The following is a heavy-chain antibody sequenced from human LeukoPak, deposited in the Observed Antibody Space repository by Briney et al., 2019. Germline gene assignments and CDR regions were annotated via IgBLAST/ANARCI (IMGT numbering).Heavy chain of an antibody. J-gene: IGHJ4*02. CDR1: GFTFSSYG. Sequence: GRSLRPSCTASGFTFSSYGMHWVRQAPGKGLEWVAVIWYDGSNQQYADAVKGRFTISRDKSGNTVFLQMNSLTPEDTAVYYSAKGDSSGPFEHWGLGTLVTVSS. V-gene: IGHV3-33*03. D-gene: IGHD3-22*01. CDR3: AKGDSSGPFEH. CDR2: IWYDGSNQ.